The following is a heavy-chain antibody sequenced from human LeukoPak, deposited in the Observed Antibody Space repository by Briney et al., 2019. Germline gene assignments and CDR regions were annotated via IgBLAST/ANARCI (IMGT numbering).Heavy chain of an antibody. D-gene: IGHD3-16*02. J-gene: IGHJ4*02. CDR2: IYWGDDK. CDR3: AHKGRLGELSLYFDY. CDR1: GFSLSTSGVG. V-gene: IGHV2-5*02. Sequence: ESGPTLVKPTQTLTLTCTFSGFSLSTSGVGVGWIRQPPGKALEWLALIYWGDDKRYSPSLKSRLTITKDTSKNQVVLTMTNMDPVDTATYYCAHKGRLGELSLYFDYWGQGTLVTVSS.